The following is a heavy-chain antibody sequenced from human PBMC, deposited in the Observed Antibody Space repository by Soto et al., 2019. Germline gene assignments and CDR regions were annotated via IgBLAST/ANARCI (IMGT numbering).Heavy chain of an antibody. D-gene: IGHD1-1*01. CDR2: IIPIFDTA. J-gene: IGHJ6*02. V-gene: IGHV1-69*01. CDR3: ARNGTLTGYSYGMDV. CDR1: GGALSEAT. Sequence: AASGKVSCKASGGALSEATINWVRQATGQRLEWMGGIIPIFDTASYAEKLQGRVTITADESTSTSFMEVSSLRSEDTAVYYCARNGTLTGYSYGMDVWGQGTMVTVSS.